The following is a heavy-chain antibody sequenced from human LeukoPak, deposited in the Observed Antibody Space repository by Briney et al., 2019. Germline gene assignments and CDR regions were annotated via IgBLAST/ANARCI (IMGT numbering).Heavy chain of an antibody. J-gene: IGHJ6*02. Sequence: SETLSFTCAVYGGSFSGYYWSWIRQPPGKGLEWIGEINHSGSTNYNPSLKSRVTTSVDTSKNQFSLKLSSVTAADTAVYYCARRAVFYYYYYYGMDVWGQGTTVTVSS. V-gene: IGHV4-34*01. CDR3: ARRAVFYYYYYYGMDV. CDR1: GGSFSGYY. D-gene: IGHD6-19*01. CDR2: INHSGST.